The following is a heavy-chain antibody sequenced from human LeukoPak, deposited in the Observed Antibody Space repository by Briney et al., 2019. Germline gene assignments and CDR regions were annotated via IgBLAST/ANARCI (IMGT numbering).Heavy chain of an antibody. J-gene: IGHJ5*02. Sequence: ASVKVSCKASGYTFTGYYMHWVRQAPGQGLEWMGWINPNSGGTNYAQKFQGRVTMTRDTSISTAYMELRSLRSDDTVVYYCARRGQIAGWFDPWGQGTLVTVSS. D-gene: IGHD2/OR15-2a*01. CDR3: ARRGQIAGWFDP. CDR2: INPNSGGT. CDR1: GYTFTGYY. V-gene: IGHV1-2*02.